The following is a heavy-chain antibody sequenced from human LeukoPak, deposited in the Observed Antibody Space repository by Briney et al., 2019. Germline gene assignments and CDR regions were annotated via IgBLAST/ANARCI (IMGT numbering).Heavy chain of an antibody. V-gene: IGHV5-51*01. CDR2: IYPGDSDT. CDR1: GYSFTSYW. J-gene: IGHJ3*02. CDR3: ARHPTGATDAFDI. Sequence: GESLKISCKGSGYSFTSYWIGWGRQMPGKGLEWMGIIYPGDSDTRYSPSFQGQVTISADKSISTAYLQWSSLKASDTAMYYCARHPTGATDAFDIWGQGTMVTVSS. D-gene: IGHD1-26*01.